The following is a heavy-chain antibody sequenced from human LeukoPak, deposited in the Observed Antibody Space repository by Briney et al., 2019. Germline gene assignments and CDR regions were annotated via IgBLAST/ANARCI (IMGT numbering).Heavy chain of an antibody. J-gene: IGHJ4*02. CDR1: GCTFTNYD. CDR2: MRPSNGKK. V-gene: IGHV1-8*01. CDR3: ARPSMWVGALE. Sequence: GASVKVSCKASGCTFTNYDINWVRQAAGQGPEWMGWMRPSNGKKGYAQKFQGRVTTTRNTSINTAYMELSSLRSDDTAVYYCARPSMWVGALEWGQGTLVTVSS. D-gene: IGHD3-3*01.